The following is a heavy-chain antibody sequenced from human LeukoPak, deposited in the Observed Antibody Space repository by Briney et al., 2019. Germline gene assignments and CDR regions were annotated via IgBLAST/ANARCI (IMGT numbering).Heavy chain of an antibody. J-gene: IGHJ4*02. Sequence: ASVKVSCKASGYTFTSYGISWVRQAPGQGLEWMGWISAYNGNTNYAQKLQGRVTMTTDTSTSTAYMELRSLRSDDTAVYYCATCITMVRGGNSAPACYWGQGTLVTVSS. CDR3: ATCITMVRGGNSAPACY. D-gene: IGHD3-10*01. CDR2: ISAYNGNT. V-gene: IGHV1-18*01. CDR1: GYTFTSYG.